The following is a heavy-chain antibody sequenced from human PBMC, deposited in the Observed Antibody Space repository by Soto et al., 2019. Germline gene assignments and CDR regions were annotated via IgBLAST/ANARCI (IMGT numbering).Heavy chain of an antibody. J-gene: IGHJ6*03. CDR1: GFTFSSYG. Sequence: GGSLRLSCAASGFTFSSYGMHWVRQAPGKGLEWVAVIWYDGSNKYYADSVKGRFTISRDNSKNTLYLQMNSLRAEDTAVYYCARVEGPYYYYYMDVWGKGTTVTVSS. V-gene: IGHV3-33*01. CDR2: IWYDGSNK. CDR3: ARVEGPYYYYYMDV.